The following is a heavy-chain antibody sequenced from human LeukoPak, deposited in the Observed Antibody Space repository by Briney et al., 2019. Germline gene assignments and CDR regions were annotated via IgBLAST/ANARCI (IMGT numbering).Heavy chain of an antibody. Sequence: GESLGLFCAASGFSILTYTMYWVRQAPGKGLEWVSGIRNSDGNTYYADSVQGRFTISSDSSKNTLFLQMNNLRAEDAALYYCAKGLERESRLDSWGQGTLSPSRQ. D-gene: IGHD1-1*01. J-gene: IGHJ4*02. CDR3: AKGLERESRLDS. V-gene: IGHV3-23*01. CDR2: IRNSDGNT. CDR1: GFSILTYT.